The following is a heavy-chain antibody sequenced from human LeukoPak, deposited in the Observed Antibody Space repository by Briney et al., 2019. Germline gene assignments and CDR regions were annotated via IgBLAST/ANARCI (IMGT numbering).Heavy chain of an antibody. CDR1: GGSISSYY. J-gene: IGHJ5*02. Sequence: SETLSLTSTVSGGSISSYYWSWVRQPPGHRLEWIGRICTSGTTNYNPSLQSRGTMSVDTSKSQFSLTLSSVTAADTPVHYCARDCLVVVPAAILNWFDPWRQGTLVTVSS. V-gene: IGHV4-4*07. CDR3: ARDCLVVVPAAILNWFDP. CDR2: ICTSGTT. D-gene: IGHD2-2*01.